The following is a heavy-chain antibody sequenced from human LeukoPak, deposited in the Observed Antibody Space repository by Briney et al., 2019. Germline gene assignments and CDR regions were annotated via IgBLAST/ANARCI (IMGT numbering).Heavy chain of an antibody. D-gene: IGHD3-10*01. CDR1: GDSVSSSSYY. Sequence: SETLSLTCSVSGDSVSSSSYYWGWIRQPPGKGLEWIGSMYYSGNTFYNPSLKSRVTISVDTSKNQFSLKVTSVTATDTAVYYCATHFRVRGIGLDYMDVWGKGTTVIISS. V-gene: IGHV4-39*01. CDR3: ATHFRVRGIGLDYMDV. J-gene: IGHJ6*03. CDR2: MYYSGNT.